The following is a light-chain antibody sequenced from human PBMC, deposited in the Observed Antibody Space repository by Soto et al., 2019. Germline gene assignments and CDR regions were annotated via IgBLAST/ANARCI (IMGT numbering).Light chain of an antibody. Sequence: DIQMTQSPSSLSASVGDIVTITCQASQDISIYLNWYKQRPGKAPEVLIYDASNLERGVPSRFSGSGSGTDFTLTITGLRPEDFATYYCQQRDTLLTFGGGTTVEL. CDR3: QQRDTLLT. V-gene: IGKV1-33*01. CDR2: DAS. J-gene: IGKJ4*01. CDR1: QDISIY.